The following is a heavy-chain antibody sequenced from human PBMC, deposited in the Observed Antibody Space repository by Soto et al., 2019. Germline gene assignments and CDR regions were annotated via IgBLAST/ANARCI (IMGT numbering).Heavy chain of an antibody. J-gene: IGHJ4*02. CDR3: AKGGWLDD. D-gene: IGHD5-12*01. CDR2: ISVSGDKT. V-gene: IGHV3-23*01. CDR1: GFSFTAYI. Sequence: EVHLLESGGDLVQPGGSLRLSCAASGFSFTAYIMSWFRQAPGQGLEWVSAISVSGDKTYYADSVKGRFTISRDDAKNTLYLKLNRLRVDDTAIYYCAKGGWLDDCGQGTLVTVSS.